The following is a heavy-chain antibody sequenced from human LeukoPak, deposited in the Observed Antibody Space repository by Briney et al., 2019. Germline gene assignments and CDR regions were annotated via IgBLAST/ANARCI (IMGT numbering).Heavy chain of an antibody. J-gene: IGHJ4*02. D-gene: IGHD5-18*01. Sequence: GGSLRLSCAASGFTFSSYEMKWVRQAPGKGLEWVSYISSSGSTIYYADSVKGRFTISRDNAKNSLYLQMNSLRAEDTAVYYCARGAAYSYGLGDWGQGTLVTVSS. V-gene: IGHV3-48*03. CDR2: ISSSGSTI. CDR3: ARGAAYSYGLGD. CDR1: GFTFSSYE.